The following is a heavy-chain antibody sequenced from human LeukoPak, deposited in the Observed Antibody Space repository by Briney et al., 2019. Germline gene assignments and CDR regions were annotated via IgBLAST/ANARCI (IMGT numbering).Heavy chain of an antibody. Sequence: GASVKVSCKVSGYTLTELSMHWVRQAPGKGLEWMGGFDPEDGETIYAQKFQGRVTMTEDTSTDTAYMELSSLRSDDTAVYYCARDSQNYYGSGSYYNFISPPDYWGQGTLVAVSS. J-gene: IGHJ4*02. CDR1: GYTLTELS. CDR3: ARDSQNYYGSGSYYNFISPPDY. V-gene: IGHV1-24*01. CDR2: FDPEDGET. D-gene: IGHD3-10*01.